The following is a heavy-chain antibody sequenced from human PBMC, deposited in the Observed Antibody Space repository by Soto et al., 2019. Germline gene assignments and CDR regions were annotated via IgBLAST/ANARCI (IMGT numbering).Heavy chain of an antibody. CDR3: ARDLSNGYDSYYFDY. CDR2: ISAYNGNT. Sequence: ASVKVSCKASGYTFTSYGISWVRQAPGQGLEWMGWISAYNGNTNYAQKLQGRATMTTDTSTSTAYMELRSLRSDDTAVYFCARDLSNGYDSYYFDYWGQGTLVTVSS. J-gene: IGHJ4*02. CDR1: GYTFTSYG. V-gene: IGHV1-18*01. D-gene: IGHD3-22*01.